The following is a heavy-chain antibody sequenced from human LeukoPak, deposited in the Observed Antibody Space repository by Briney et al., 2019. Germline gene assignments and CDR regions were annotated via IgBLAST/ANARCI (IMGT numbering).Heavy chain of an antibody. J-gene: IGHJ4*02. CDR1: GFTFSSYA. V-gene: IGHV3-23*01. CDR2: ISGSGGST. CDR3: AKDCDGMVVRGVLAFDY. Sequence: GGSLRLSCAASGFTFSSYAMSWVRQAPGKGLEWVSAISGSGGSTYYADSVKGRFTISRDNSKNTLYLQMNSLRAEDTAVYYCAKDCDGMVVRGVLAFDYWGQGTLVTVSS. D-gene: IGHD3-10*01.